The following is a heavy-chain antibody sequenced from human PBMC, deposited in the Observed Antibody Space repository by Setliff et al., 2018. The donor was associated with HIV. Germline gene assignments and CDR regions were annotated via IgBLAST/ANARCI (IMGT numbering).Heavy chain of an antibody. Sequence: ASVKVSCKASGYTFTSYAINWVRQAPGQGLECMGWINTKTGTPRYAQAFGGRFVISSDTSVTTSYLQINSLKAEDTAVYYCARDLLGDPDAFDIWGQGTQVTVSS. J-gene: IGHJ3*02. V-gene: IGHV7-4-1*02. CDR1: GYTFTSYA. D-gene: IGHD3-16*01. CDR2: INTKTGTP. CDR3: ARDLLGDPDAFDI.